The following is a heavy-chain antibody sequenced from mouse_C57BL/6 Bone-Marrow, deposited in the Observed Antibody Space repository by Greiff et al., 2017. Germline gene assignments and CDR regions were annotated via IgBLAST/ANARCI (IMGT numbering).Heavy chain of an antibody. V-gene: IGHV1-69*01. D-gene: IGHD2-14*01. CDR1: GYTFTSYW. J-gene: IGHJ3*01. CDR3: AREEGYRYDGAWFAY. CDR2: IDPSDSYT. Sequence: QVQLQQPGAELVMPGASVKLSCKASGYTFTSYWMHWVKQRPGQGLEWIGEIDPSDSYTNYNRKFKGKSTLTVDKSSSTAYMQLSSLTSEDSAVYYCAREEGYRYDGAWFAYWGQGTLVTVSA.